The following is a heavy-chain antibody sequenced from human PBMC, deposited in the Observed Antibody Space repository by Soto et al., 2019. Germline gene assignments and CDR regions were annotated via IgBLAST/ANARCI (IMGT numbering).Heavy chain of an antibody. CDR2: IYYTT. V-gene: IGHV4-59*01. J-gene: IGHJ4*02. Sequence: SETLSLTCTVSGXSISNYYWSWIRQAPGKRLEWIGYIYYTTNYNPSLKSRVTISADTSKNQISLKLTSVTAADTAVYYCARTSPVAGGFDYWGQGTLVTVS. CDR1: GXSISNYY. CDR3: ARTSPVAGGFDY. D-gene: IGHD6-19*01.